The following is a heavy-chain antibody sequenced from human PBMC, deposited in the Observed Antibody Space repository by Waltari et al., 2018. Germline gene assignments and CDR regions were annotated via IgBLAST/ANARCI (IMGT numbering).Heavy chain of an antibody. CDR2: ISGSGGST. V-gene: IGHV3-23*01. D-gene: IGHD7-27*01. CDR1: GFTFSSYA. Sequence: EVQLLESGGGLVQPGGSLRLSCAASGFTFSSYAMSWVRQAPGKGLEWVSAISGSGGSTYYADSVKGRFTISRDNSKNTLYLKMNSLRAEDTAVYYCAKASFITGDLGWFDPWGQGTLVTVSS. CDR3: AKASFITGDLGWFDP. J-gene: IGHJ5*02.